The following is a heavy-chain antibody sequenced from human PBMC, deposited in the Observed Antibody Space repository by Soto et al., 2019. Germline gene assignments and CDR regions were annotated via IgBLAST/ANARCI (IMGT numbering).Heavy chain of an antibody. J-gene: IGHJ4*02. D-gene: IGHD1-20*01. CDR2: ISGSAGST. CDR1: GFTFSSYA. V-gene: IGHV3-23*01. CDR3: ATARITGGPFDS. Sequence: GGSLRLSCAASGFTFSSYAMSWVRQAPGKGLEWVSAISGSAGSTYYSDSVKGRFTISRDNSKNTQYLRMNSLRAEVSSLYCCATARITGGPFDSWGQGTLVTVSS.